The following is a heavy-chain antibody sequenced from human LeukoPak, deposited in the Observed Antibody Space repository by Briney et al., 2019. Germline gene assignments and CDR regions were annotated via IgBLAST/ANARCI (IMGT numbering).Heavy chain of an antibody. V-gene: IGHV5-51*01. J-gene: IGHJ6*02. D-gene: IGHD2-21*02. Sequence: GESLKISCKGSGYSFTSYWIGWVRQMPGKGLEWMGIIYPGDSDTRYSPSFQGQVTISADKSISTAYLRWSSLKASDTAMYYCARLTLSNTYYYYGMDVWGQGTTVTVSS. CDR2: IYPGDSDT. CDR1: GYSFTSYW. CDR3: ARLTLSNTYYYYGMDV.